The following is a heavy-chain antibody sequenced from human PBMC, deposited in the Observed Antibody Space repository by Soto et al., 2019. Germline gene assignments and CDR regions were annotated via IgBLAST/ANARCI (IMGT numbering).Heavy chain of an antibody. CDR2: INHSGST. D-gene: IGHD2-21*02. J-gene: IGHJ5*02. CDR1: GGSFSGYY. Sequence: SETLSLTCAVYGGSFSGYYWSWIRQPPGKGLECIGEINHSGSTNYNPSLKSRVTISVDTSKNQFSLKLSSVTAADTAVYYCARGLHIVVVTAIDYGNWFDPWGQGTLVTVSS. CDR3: ARGLHIVVVTAIDYGNWFDP. V-gene: IGHV4-34*01.